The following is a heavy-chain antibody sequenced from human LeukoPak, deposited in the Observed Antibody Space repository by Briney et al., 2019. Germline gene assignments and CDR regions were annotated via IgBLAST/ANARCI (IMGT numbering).Heavy chain of an antibody. CDR2: INPNSGGT. V-gene: IGHV1-2*02. Sequence: ASVKVSCKASGYTFTGYYMHWVRQAPGQGLEWMGWINPNSGGTNYAQKFQGRVTMTRDTSISTAYMELSRLRSDDTAVYYCARGSVVVTTGFDYWGQGTLVTVSS. J-gene: IGHJ4*02. CDR1: GYTFTGYY. CDR3: ARGSVVVTTGFDY. D-gene: IGHD3-22*01.